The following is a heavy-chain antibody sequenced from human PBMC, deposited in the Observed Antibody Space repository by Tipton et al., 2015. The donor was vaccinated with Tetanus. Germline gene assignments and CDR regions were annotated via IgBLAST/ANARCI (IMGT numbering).Heavy chain of an antibody. CDR1: GFTLSSYT. V-gene: IGHV3-7*01. Sequence: SLRLSCAASGFTLSSYTMHWVRQAPGKGLEWVANIKQDGSEKYYVDSVKGRFTISRDNAKNSLYLQMNSLRAEDTAVYYCARVMVVVAATNGMDVWGQGTTVTVSS. CDR3: ARVMVVVAATNGMDV. D-gene: IGHD2-15*01. J-gene: IGHJ6*02. CDR2: IKQDGSEK.